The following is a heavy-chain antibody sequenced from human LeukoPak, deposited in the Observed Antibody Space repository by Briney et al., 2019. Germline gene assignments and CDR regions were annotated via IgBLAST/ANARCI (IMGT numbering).Heavy chain of an antibody. J-gene: IGHJ4*02. CDR2: IYHSGST. D-gene: IGHD2-21*02. V-gene: IGHV4-38-2*02. CDR3: ARDVEDCGGDCYYFDY. Sequence: KPSETLSLTCAVSGYSISGGYYWGWIRQPPGKGLEWIGSIYHSGSTYYNPSLKSRVTISVDTSKNQFSLKLSSVTAADTAVYYCARDVEDCGGDCYYFDYWGQGTLVTVSS. CDR1: GYSISGGYY.